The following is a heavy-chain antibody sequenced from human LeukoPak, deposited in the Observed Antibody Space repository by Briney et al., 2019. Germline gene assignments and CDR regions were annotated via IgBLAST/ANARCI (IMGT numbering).Heavy chain of an antibody. V-gene: IGHV1-18*01. J-gene: IGHJ4*02. CDR3: ARGGGAGELWLQAY. CDR2: ISAYNGNA. D-gene: IGHD5-18*01. CDR1: GYTFTNYG. Sequence: ASVKVSCKASGYTFTNYGINWVRQAPGQGLEWMGWISAYNGNANYAQKLQGRVTMTTDTSTTTAYMELRSLRSDDTAVYYCARGGGAGELWLQAYWGQGTLVTVSS.